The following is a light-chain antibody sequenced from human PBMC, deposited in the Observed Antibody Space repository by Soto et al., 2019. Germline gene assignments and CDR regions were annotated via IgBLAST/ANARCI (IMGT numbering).Light chain of an antibody. V-gene: IGLV1-40*01. CDR2: DNN. Sequence: QSVLTQPPSVSGAPGQRVTISCTGSSSNIGAGSYVHWYQQLPGTAPKLLIRDNNTRPSGVPDRFSASKSGTSASLAITGLQAEDEADYFCQSFDSSLKSYVFGTGTKLTVL. CDR1: SSNIGAGSY. CDR3: QSFDSSLKSYV. J-gene: IGLJ1*01.